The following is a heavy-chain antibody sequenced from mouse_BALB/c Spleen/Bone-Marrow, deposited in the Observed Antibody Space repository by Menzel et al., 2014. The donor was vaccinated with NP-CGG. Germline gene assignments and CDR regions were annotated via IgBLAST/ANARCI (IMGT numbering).Heavy chain of an antibody. CDR2: IDPANGNT. V-gene: IGHV14-3*02. CDR3: ARYYYGTLLDY. J-gene: IGHJ2*01. D-gene: IGHD1-1*01. CDR1: GFNIKDTY. Sequence: EVQLQQSGAELVKSGASVKLSCTASGFNIKDTYMHWVKQRPEQSLAWIGRIDPANGNTKYDPKFQGKDTITADTSSNTAYLQLSSLTSDDTAVYYCARYYYGTLLDYWGQGTTLTVSS.